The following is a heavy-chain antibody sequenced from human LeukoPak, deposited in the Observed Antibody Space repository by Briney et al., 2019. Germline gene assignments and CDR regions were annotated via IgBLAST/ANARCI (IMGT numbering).Heavy chain of an antibody. CDR2: IRSKANSYAT. D-gene: IGHD4-17*01. J-gene: IGHJ5*02. V-gene: IGHV3-73*01. Sequence: PGGSLRLSCAASGFTFSNYWMGWVRQASGKGLEWVGRIRSKANSYATAYAASVKGRFTISRDDSKNTAYLQMNSLKTEDTAVYYCTRRPAPDYDEGWFDPWGQGTLVTVSS. CDR1: GFTFSNYW. CDR3: TRRPAPDYDEGWFDP.